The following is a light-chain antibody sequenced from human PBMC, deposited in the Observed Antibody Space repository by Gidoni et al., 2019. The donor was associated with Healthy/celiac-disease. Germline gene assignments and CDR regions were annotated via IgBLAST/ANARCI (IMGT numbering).Light chain of an antibody. V-gene: IGKV1-5*01. J-gene: IGKJ1*01. CDR2: DAY. CDR3: KQYNSFPWT. CDR1: HRSGGW. Sequence: DIQMTQSPSTLSASVGDRVTITCRASHRSGGWLAWYQQKPGKAPKLLISDAYTLENGVPSRFSGSGSGTEFSLTFSDLQPDDFATYYCKQYNSFPWTFXXXTKVEIK.